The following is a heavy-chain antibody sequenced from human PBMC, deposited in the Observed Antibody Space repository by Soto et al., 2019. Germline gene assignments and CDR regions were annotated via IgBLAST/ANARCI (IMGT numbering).Heavy chain of an antibody. CDR2: IYHSGST. J-gene: IGHJ4*02. CDR3: ARVGIGVAGTKYYYDSSGYYAIDY. V-gene: IGHV4-4*02. D-gene: IGHD3-22*01. Sequence: SETLSLTCAVSGGSISSSNWWSWVRQPPGKGLEWIGEIYHSGSTNYNPSLKSRVTISVDKSKNQFSLKLSSVTAADTAVYYCARVGIGVAGTKYYYDSSGYYAIDYWGQGTLVTVSS. CDR1: GGSISSSNW.